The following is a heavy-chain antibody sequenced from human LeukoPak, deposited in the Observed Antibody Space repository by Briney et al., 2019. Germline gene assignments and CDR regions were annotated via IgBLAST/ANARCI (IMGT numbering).Heavy chain of an antibody. V-gene: IGHV3-49*04. CDR3: TRFFGVVIPLFDY. Sequence: GGSLRLSCTASGFTFGDYAMSWVRQAPGKGLEWVGFIRSKAYGGTTEYAASVKGRFTISRDDSKSIAYLQMNSLETEDTAVYYCTRFFGVVIPLFDYWGQGTLVTVSS. J-gene: IGHJ4*02. D-gene: IGHD3-3*01. CDR1: GFTFGDYA. CDR2: IRSKAYGGTT.